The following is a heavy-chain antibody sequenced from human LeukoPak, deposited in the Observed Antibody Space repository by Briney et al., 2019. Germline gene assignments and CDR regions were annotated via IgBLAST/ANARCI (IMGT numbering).Heavy chain of an antibody. CDR3: ARRISTRRGETCSSTSCYFDY. CDR1: GFSISSGYF. J-gene: IGHJ4*02. CDR2: IFHNGIT. D-gene: IGHD2-2*01. Sequence: PSETLSLTCAVSGFSISSGYFWAWIRQSPGNGLEWIGSIFHNGITYYNPSLKSRITISVDTSKNQFSLRLSSVTAADTAVYYCARRISTRRGETCSSTSCYFDYWGQGTRVTVSS. V-gene: IGHV4-38-2*01.